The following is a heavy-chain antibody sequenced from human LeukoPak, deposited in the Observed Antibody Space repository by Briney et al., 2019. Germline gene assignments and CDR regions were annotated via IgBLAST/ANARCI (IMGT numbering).Heavy chain of an antibody. CDR1: GFTFSSYD. Sequence: GGSLRLSCAASGFTFSSYDMHWVRQATGKGLEWVSAIGTAGDTYYPGSVKGRFTISRENAKNSLYLQMNSLRAEDTAVYYCAKDLDQLLYRYYFDYWGQGTLVTVSS. CDR2: IGTAGDT. CDR3: AKDLDQLLYRYYFDY. D-gene: IGHD2-2*02. J-gene: IGHJ4*02. V-gene: IGHV3-13*01.